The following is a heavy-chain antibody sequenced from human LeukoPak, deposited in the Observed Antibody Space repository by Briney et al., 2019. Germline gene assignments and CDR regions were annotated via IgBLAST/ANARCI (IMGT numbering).Heavy chain of an antibody. CDR3: VQGWRDN. Sequence: QSGGSLRLSSGASGFTFSSYAMSWVRQAPGKGLEWVANINQDSREKYYVDSVKGRFTISRDNAKNSLYLQLNTLRPEDTAVYYCVQGWRDNWGQGTLVTVSS. V-gene: IGHV3-7*01. CDR2: INQDSREK. J-gene: IGHJ4*02. D-gene: IGHD2-15*01. CDR1: GFTFSSYA.